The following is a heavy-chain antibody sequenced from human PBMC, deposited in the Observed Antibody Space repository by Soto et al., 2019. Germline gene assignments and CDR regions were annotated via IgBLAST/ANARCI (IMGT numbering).Heavy chain of an antibody. J-gene: IGHJ5*02. CDR2: IYHSGTT. Sequence: SETLSLTCTVSGGSLSSFYWGWIRRPPGKGLEWIGYIYHSGTTKYNSSLKSRVTMSVDSSKNEFSLKLTSVTAADTAVYYCARVHKEELVTVPAAQYDPWRHGTLVTVSS. CDR1: GGSLSSFY. CDR3: ARVHKEELVTVPAAQYDP. V-gene: IGHV4-59*01. D-gene: IGHD2-2*01.